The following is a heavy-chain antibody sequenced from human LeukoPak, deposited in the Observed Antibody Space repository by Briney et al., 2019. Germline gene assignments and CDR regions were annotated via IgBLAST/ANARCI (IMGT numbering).Heavy chain of an antibody. CDR2: ISSSSTI. CDR1: GFTFSSYS. V-gene: IGHV3-48*01. J-gene: IGHJ4*02. CDR3: ASRPSGSYARFDS. D-gene: IGHD1-26*01. Sequence: GGSLRLSCAASGFTFSSYSMNWVRQAPGKGLEWVSYISSSSTIYYADSVKGRFTISRDNAKNSLYLQMNSLRAEDTAVYYCASRPSGSYARFDSWGQGTLVTVSS.